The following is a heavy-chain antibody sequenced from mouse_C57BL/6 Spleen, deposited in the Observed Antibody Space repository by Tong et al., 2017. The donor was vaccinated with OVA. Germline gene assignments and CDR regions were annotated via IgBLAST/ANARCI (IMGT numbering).Heavy chain of an antibody. J-gene: IGHJ4*01. CDR1: GYTFTTYP. CDR2: FHPYNDDT. D-gene: IGHD4-1*01. CDR3: ARSRLGGGDAMDY. Sequence: VQLQESGAELVKPGASVKMSCKASGYTFTTYPIEWMKQNHGKSLEWIGNFHPYNDDTKYNEKFKGKATLTVEKSSSTVYLELSRLTSDDSAVYYCARSRLGGGDAMDYWGQGTSVTVSS. V-gene: IGHV1-47*01.